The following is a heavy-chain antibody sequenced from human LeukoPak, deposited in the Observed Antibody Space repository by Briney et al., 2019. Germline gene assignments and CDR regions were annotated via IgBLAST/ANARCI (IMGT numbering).Heavy chain of an antibody. V-gene: IGHV1-18*01. Sequence: ASVKVSCKASGYTFTSYGISWVRQAPGQGLEWMGWISAYNGNTNYAQKLQGRVTMTTDTSTSTAYMELRSLRSDDTAVYYCARQTYDFWSGYTYYYYGMDVWGQGTTVTVSS. CDR1: GYTFTSYG. J-gene: IGHJ6*02. CDR2: ISAYNGNT. D-gene: IGHD3-3*01. CDR3: ARQTYDFWSGYTYYYYGMDV.